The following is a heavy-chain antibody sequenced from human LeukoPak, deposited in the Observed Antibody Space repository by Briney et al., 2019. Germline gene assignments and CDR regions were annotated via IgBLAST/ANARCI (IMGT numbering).Heavy chain of an antibody. CDR3: ARGSGSYSAFDY. CDR2: IYTSGST. CDR1: GASISSGSYY. V-gene: IGHV4-61*02. D-gene: IGHD1-26*01. J-gene: IGHJ4*02. Sequence: PSQTLSLTCSVSGASISSGSYYWSWIRQPAGKGLEWIGRIYTSGSTNYNPSLKSRVTISVDTSKNQFSLKLSSVTAADTAVYYCARGSGSYSAFDYWGQGTLVTVSS.